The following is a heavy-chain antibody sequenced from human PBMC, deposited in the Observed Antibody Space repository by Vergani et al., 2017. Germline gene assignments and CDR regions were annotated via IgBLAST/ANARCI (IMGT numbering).Heavy chain of an antibody. CDR1: GDSISSTNW. V-gene: IGHV4-4*03. CDR2: IYYSGST. J-gene: IGHJ5*02. Sequence: QLQLQESGPGLVKPPGTLSLTCAVSGDSISSTNWWSWVRQSPGKGLEWIGSIYYSGSTYYNPSLESRVTMSVDTSKSQFSLKLSSVTAADTAVYYCTRHWAVVAANNWFDPWGQGTLVTVSS. CDR3: TRHWAVVAANNWFDP. D-gene: IGHD2-15*01.